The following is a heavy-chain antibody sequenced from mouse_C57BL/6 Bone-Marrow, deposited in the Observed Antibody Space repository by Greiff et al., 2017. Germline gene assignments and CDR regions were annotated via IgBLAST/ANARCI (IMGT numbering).Heavy chain of an antibody. V-gene: IGHV1-47*01. CDR1: GYTFTTYP. CDR3: ARGGNYGGYYFDY. CDR2: FHPYNDDT. J-gene: IGHJ2*01. Sequence: VPLVESGAELVKPGASVKMSCKASGYTFTTYPIEWMKQNHGKSLEWIGNFHPYNDDTKYNEKFKGKATLTVEKSSSTVYLELSRLTSDDSAVYYGARGGNYGGYYFDYWGQGTTLTVSS. D-gene: IGHD2-1*01.